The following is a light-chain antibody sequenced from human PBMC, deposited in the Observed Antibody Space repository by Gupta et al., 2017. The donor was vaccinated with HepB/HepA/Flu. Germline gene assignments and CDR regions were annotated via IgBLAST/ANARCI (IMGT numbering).Light chain of an antibody. CDR1: SSDVGGFKY. J-gene: IGLJ2*01. CDR3: SSYTSTSTLV. Sequence: QSALTQPASVSGSPGQSITISCTGTSSDVGGFKYVSWYQQYPGKAPKLMIYEVSNRPSGVSNRFSGSKSGHTASLTISGLQAEDEADYYCSSYTSTSTLVFGGGTKLTVL. V-gene: IGLV2-14*01. CDR2: EVS.